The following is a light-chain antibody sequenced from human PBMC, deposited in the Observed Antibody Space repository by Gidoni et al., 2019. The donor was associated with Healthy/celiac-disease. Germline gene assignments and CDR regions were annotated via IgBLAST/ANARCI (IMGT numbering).Light chain of an antibody. CDR2: KDS. J-gene: IGLJ2*01. CDR3: QSADSSGTYVV. CDR1: ALPKQY. V-gene: IGLV3-25*03. Sequence: SYELTQPPSVSVSPGQTARITCPGDALPKQYAYWYQQKPGQAPVLVIYKDSERPSGIHERFSGSSSGTTVTLNSSGVQAEDEADYYCQSADSSGTYVVFGGGTKLTVL.